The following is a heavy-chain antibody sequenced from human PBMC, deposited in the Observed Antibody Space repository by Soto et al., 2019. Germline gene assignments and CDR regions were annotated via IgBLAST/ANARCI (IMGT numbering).Heavy chain of an antibody. CDR3: AKSLWARPDVVVPAAPVLVMDV. J-gene: IGHJ6*02. V-gene: IGHV3-23*01. CDR2: ISGSGGST. CDR1: GFTFSSYA. Sequence: EVQLLESGGGLVQPGGSLRLSCAASGFTFSSYAMSWVRQAPGKGLEWVSAISGSGGSTCYADSVKGRFTISRDNSKNTLYLQMNSLRDEDTAVYYWAKSLWARPDVVVPAAPVLVMDVWGQGTTVTVSS. D-gene: IGHD2-2*01.